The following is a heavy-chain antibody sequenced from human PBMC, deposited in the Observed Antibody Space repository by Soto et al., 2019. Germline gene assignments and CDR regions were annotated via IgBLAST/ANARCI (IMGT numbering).Heavy chain of an antibody. CDR1: GGSVSSGSHY. J-gene: IGHJ3*02. D-gene: IGHD1-1*01. Sequence: SETLSLTCTVSGGSVSSGSHYWSWIRQPPGKGLEWIAYIYHTGSTNYNPSLKSRVTISVDMSKNQVSLRLDSVTAADTAMYYCARDRSDNINSYDVFDIWGQGTMVTVSS. CDR3: ARDRSDNINSYDVFDI. V-gene: IGHV4-61*01. CDR2: IYHTGST.